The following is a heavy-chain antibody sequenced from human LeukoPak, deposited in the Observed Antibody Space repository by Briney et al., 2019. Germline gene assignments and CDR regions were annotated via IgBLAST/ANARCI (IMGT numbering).Heavy chain of an antibody. CDR1: GFTFSSYW. Sequence: PGGSLRLSCAASGFTFSSYWMHWVRQAPGKGLVWVSRINSDATITTYADSVEGRFTISRDNAKNTLSLQMNSLRAEDTAVYYCARATGPGTYYTSNFDYWGQGALVTVSS. CDR2: INSDATIT. D-gene: IGHD3-10*01. V-gene: IGHV3-74*01. CDR3: ARATGPGTYYTSNFDY. J-gene: IGHJ4*02.